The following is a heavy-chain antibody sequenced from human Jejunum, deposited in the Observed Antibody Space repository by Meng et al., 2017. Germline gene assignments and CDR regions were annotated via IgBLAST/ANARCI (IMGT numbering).Heavy chain of an antibody. CDR1: GGSVSTGSYY. V-gene: IGHV4-61*01. J-gene: IGHJ6*02. D-gene: IGHD3-9*01. CDR3: ARGVGPYEIVTGHPMRHYNYGMDV. CDR2: IFYSGST. Sequence: SETLSLTCTVSGGSVSTGSYYWNWMRQPPGKGLEWIGYIFYSGSTTYNPSLKSRVTISVDMSKDQFSLNLNSLTAADTAMYYCARGVGPYEIVTGHPMRHYNYGMDVWGQGTMVTVSS.